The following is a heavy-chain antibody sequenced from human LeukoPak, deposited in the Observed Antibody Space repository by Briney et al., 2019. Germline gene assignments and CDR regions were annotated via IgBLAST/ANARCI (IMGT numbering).Heavy chain of an antibody. Sequence: SETLSLTCTVSGGSISSYYWSWIRQPPGKGLEWIGYIYYSGSTNYNPSLKSRVTISVDTSKNQFSLKLSSVTAADTAVYYCARGRQGGYFDYWGRGTLVTVSS. V-gene: IGHV4-59*01. CDR2: IYYSGST. CDR1: GGSISSYY. CDR3: ARGRQGGYFDY. D-gene: IGHD1-26*01. J-gene: IGHJ4*02.